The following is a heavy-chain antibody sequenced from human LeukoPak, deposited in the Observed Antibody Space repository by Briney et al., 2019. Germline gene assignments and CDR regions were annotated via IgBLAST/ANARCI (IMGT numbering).Heavy chain of an antibody. J-gene: IGHJ4*02. CDR2: ISTSTTTK. V-gene: IGHV3-48*02. CDR1: GFTFSSVS. Sequence: QSGGSLRLSCAASGFTFSSVSMNWVRQAPGKGLEWVSYISTSTTTKDYADSVKGRFTISRDNAKNSLYLQMNSLRDEDTAVYYCARDRDWSFDYWGQGTLVTVSS. CDR3: ARDRDWSFDY. D-gene: IGHD3/OR15-3a*01.